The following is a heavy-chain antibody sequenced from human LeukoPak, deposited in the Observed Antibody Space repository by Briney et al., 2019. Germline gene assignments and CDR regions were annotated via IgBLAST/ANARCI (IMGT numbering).Heavy chain of an antibody. CDR2: IIPIFGTA. V-gene: IGHV1-69*06. D-gene: IGHD3-10*01. Sequence: ASVKVSCKASGGTFSSYAISWARQAPGQGLEWMGGIIPIFGTANYAQKFQGRVTITADKSTSTAYMELSSLRSEDTAVYYCARDLTDYYGSGSSPFDYWGQGTLVTVSS. J-gene: IGHJ4*02. CDR1: GGTFSSYA. CDR3: ARDLTDYYGSGSSPFDY.